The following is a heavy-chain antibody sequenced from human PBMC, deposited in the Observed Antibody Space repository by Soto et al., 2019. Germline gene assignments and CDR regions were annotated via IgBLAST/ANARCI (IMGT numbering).Heavy chain of an antibody. CDR1: GFAFSSSA. Sequence: PGGSLRFSCAASGFAFSSSALSWVRQAPGMGLEWVSSISESGGYTYYADSVKGRFTISRDNSKNTLYLQMNSLRAEDTAVYYCARDPDSSGYYVFDYWGQGTLVTVSS. V-gene: IGHV3-23*01. D-gene: IGHD3-22*01. CDR3: ARDPDSSGYYVFDY. CDR2: ISESGGYT. J-gene: IGHJ4*02.